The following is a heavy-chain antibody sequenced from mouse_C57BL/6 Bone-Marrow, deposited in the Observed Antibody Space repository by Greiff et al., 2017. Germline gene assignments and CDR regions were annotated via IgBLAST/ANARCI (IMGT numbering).Heavy chain of an antibody. CDR1: GFTFSSYA. V-gene: IGHV5-4*01. Sequence: VMLVESGGGLVKPGGSLKLSCAASGFTFSSYAMSWVRQTPEKRLEWVATISDGGSYTYYPDNVTGRFTISRDNAKNNLYLQMSHLKYEDTAMYYCARDEGHHSYWYFDVWGTGTTVTVSS. CDR2: ISDGGSYT. D-gene: IGHD3-1*01. CDR3: ARDEGHHSYWYFDV. J-gene: IGHJ1*03.